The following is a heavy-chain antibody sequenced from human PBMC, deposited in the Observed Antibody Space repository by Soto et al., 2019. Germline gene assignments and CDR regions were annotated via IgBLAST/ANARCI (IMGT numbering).Heavy chain of an antibody. V-gene: IGHV3-23*01. CDR2: ISGSGGST. CDR3: AKDGGIAAAGTGDYYYGMDV. CDR1: GFTFSSYA. D-gene: IGHD6-13*01. J-gene: IGHJ6*02. Sequence: SLRLSCAASGFTFSSYAMSCVRQAPGKGLEWVSAISGSGGSTYYADSVKGRFTISRDNSKNTLYLQMNSLRAEDTAVYYCAKDGGIAAAGTGDYYYGMDVWGQGTTVTVSS.